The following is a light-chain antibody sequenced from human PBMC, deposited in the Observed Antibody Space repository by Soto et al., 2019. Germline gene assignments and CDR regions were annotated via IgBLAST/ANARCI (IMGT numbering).Light chain of an antibody. CDR2: WAS. V-gene: IGKV4-1*01. CDR3: QQYYTPPYT. J-gene: IGKJ2*01. Sequence: DTVMTQSPDSLAVSLGERTTFNCRSSQSVLYSSNNKNYLSWYQHKPGQPPQLLIYWASTRESGVPDRFSGSGSGTDFTLTIDSLQAEDVAVYYCQQYYTPPYTFGQGTKLVIK. CDR1: QSVLYSSNNKNY.